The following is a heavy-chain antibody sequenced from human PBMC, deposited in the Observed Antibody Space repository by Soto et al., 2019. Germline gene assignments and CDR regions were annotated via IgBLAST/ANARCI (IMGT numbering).Heavy chain of an antibody. Sequence: PSETLSLTCTVSGASISNRRCYWGWIRQPPGKGLEWIGSIYYSGSTNYNPSLKSRVTISVDTSKNQFSLKLSSVTAADTAVYYCARGVYNWKYHYWGQGTLVTVSS. J-gene: IGHJ4*02. CDR2: IYYSGST. CDR3: ARGVYNWKYHY. CDR1: GASISNRRCY. D-gene: IGHD1-7*01. V-gene: IGHV4-39*07.